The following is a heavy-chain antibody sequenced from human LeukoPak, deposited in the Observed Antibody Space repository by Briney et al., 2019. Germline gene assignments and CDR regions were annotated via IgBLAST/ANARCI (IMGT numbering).Heavy chain of an antibody. J-gene: IGHJ4*02. Sequence: ASVKFSCKASGYTFSTLDINWVRQATGQGLEWVGWINPKSGNTGYAQKFQGRVTITRDTSISTAYLELSSLRSEDTAVYYCASPAYCGGDCYYYWGQGTLVTVSS. CDR3: ASPAYCGGDCYYY. V-gene: IGHV1-8*03. CDR2: INPKSGNT. D-gene: IGHD2-21*01. CDR1: GYTFSTLD.